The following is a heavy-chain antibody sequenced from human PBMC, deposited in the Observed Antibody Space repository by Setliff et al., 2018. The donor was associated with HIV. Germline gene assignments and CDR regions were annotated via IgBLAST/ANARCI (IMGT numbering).Heavy chain of an antibody. V-gene: IGHV5-51*07. CDR2: IFPGDSDT. CDR1: ESVFAKHW. D-gene: IGHD1-1*01. J-gene: IGHJ4*02. CDR3: ARSDSANWYVDY. Sequence: GESLKISCKASESVFAKHWIAWVHQMPGKGLEWMGIIFPGDSDTNYPPSFQVQVTISADKSINTAFLQWSSLKASDTAMFYCARSDSANWYVDYWGQGTLVTVSS.